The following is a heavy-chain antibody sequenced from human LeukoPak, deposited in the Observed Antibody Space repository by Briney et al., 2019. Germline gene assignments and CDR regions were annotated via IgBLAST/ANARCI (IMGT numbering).Heavy chain of an antibody. Sequence: SETLSLTCTVSGGSISSSSYYWGWIRQPPGKALEWIGSIYYSGSTYYNPSLKSRVTISVDTSKNQFSLKLSSVTAADAAVYYCARVVVVAATPNWFDPWGQGTLVTVSS. CDR2: IYYSGST. D-gene: IGHD2-15*01. CDR3: ARVVVVAATPNWFDP. V-gene: IGHV4-39*01. CDR1: GGSISSSSYY. J-gene: IGHJ5*02.